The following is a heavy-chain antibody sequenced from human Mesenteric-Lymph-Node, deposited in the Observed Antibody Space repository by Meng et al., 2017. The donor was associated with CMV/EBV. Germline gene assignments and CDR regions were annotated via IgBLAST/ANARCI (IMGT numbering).Heavy chain of an antibody. CDR2: INPNSGGT. V-gene: IGHV1-2*02. Sequence: ASVKVSCKASGSPFTGYYTHWVRQAPGQGLEWMGSINPNSGGTNYAQKFQGRVTMTRDTSISTAYMELTRLTSDDTAVYYCARDSNWFDSWGQGTLVTVSS. CDR1: GSPFTGYY. CDR3: ARDSNWFDS. J-gene: IGHJ5*01.